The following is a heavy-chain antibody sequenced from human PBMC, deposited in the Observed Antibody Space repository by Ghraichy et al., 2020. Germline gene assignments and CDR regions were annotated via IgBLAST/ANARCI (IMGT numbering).Heavy chain of an antibody. CDR2: IYTSGRT. CDR3: ASPEGY. V-gene: IGHV4-61*02. J-gene: IGHJ4*02. CDR1: GGSISSSDY. Sequence: SQTLSLTCTVSGGSISSSDYWSWIRQPAGKGLEWIGLIYTSGRTNYTPSLKRRVTMSLDTSKNQFSLKLSSVTAADTAVYYCASPEGYWGQGTLVTVSS.